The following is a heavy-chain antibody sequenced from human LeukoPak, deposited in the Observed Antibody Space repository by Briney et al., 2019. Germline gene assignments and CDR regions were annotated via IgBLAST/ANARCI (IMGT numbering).Heavy chain of an antibody. D-gene: IGHD3-10*01. CDR2: IDQSGST. J-gene: IGHJ4*02. Sequence: SETPSVTCGVYGGSFSGYYWSWVRQSPGKGLEWIGEIDQSGSTNYNPSLKSRVTITIDTSKNQFSLKLNSVTAADTAVYYCAINDGSGSYYKSDYWGQGTLVTVSS. CDR3: AINDGSGSYYKSDY. CDR1: GGSFSGYY. V-gene: IGHV4-34*01.